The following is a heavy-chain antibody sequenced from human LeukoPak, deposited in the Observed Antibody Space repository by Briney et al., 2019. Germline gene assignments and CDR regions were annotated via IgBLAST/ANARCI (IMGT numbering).Heavy chain of an antibody. J-gene: IGHJ4*02. V-gene: IGHV3-21*01. CDR1: GFTFSNYA. D-gene: IGHD3-10*01. Sequence: PGGSLRLSCAASGFTFSNYAMSWVRQAPGKGLEWVSSISSSSSYIYYADSVKGRFTISRDNAKDSLYLQMNSLRAEDTAVYYCARDLTMVRGVTLDWGQGTLVTVSS. CDR3: ARDLTMVRGVTLD. CDR2: ISSSSSYI.